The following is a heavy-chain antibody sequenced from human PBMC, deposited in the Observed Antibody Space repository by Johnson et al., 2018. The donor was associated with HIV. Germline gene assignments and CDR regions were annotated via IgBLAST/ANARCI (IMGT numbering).Heavy chain of an antibody. J-gene: IGHJ3*02. CDR2: ISFDGSNK. D-gene: IGHD6-13*01. CDR3: AKQYSSSWYGNAFDI. Sequence: QVLLVESGGGVVQPGRSLRLSCAASGFTFSSYGMHWVRQAPCKVLEWVAVISFDGSNKYYADSVKGRFTIYRDNSKNSLYLQMNSLRAEDTALYYCAKQYSSSWYGNAFDIWGQGTMVTVSS. CDR1: GFTFSSYG. V-gene: IGHV3-30*18.